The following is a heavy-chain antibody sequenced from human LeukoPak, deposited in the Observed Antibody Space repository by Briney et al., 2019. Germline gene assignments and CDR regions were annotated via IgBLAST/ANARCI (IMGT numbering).Heavy chain of an antibody. V-gene: IGHV1-2*02. CDR1: GYTFTGYY. CDR3: ARDNDWGPDY. J-gene: IGHJ4*02. D-gene: IGHD7-27*01. CDR2: INPNSGRT. Sequence: ASVKVSCKASGYTFTGYYMHWVRQAPGQGLEWMGWINPNSGRTNYAQKFQGRVTVTRDTSINTVYKELSSLTSDDTAIYFCARDNDWGPDYWGQGTLVTVSS.